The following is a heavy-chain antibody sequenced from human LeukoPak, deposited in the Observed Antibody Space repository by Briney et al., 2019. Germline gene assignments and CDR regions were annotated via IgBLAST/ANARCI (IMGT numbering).Heavy chain of an antibody. J-gene: IGHJ6*03. CDR2: IYYSGTT. CDR3: ARQVDFGDYGTYNFYYYMDV. D-gene: IGHD4-17*01. V-gene: IGHV4-39*01. Sequence: PSETLSLTCTVSGGSISSSSYYWGWIRQPPGKGLEWIGSIYYSGTTYYNPSLKSRVTISEDTSRNQVSLKLSSVTAADTAVYYCARQVDFGDYGTYNFYYYMDVWGKGTTVTVSS. CDR1: GGSISSSSYY.